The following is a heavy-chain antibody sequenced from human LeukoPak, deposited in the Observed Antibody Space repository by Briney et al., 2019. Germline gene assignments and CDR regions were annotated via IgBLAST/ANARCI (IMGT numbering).Heavy chain of an antibody. J-gene: IGHJ1*01. CDR2: ISSSSSYI. CDR3: ARVGDSSSWYAGYFQH. CDR1: GFTFSSYW. Sequence: GGSLRLSCAASGFTFSSYWMSWVRQAPGKGLEWVSSISSSSSYIYYADSVKGRFTISRDNAKNSLYLQMNSLRAEDTAVYYCARVGDSSSWYAGYFQHWGQGTLVTVSS. V-gene: IGHV3-21*01. D-gene: IGHD6-13*01.